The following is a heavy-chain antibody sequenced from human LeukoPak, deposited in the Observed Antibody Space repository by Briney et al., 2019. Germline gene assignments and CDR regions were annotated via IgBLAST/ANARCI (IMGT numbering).Heavy chain of an antibody. CDR3: ARGTYYYGSGSYYSGAFDI. CDR2: IWYDGSNK. J-gene: IGHJ3*02. V-gene: IGHV3-33*01. Sequence: GGSLRLSCAASGFTFSSYGMHWVRQAPGKGLEWVAVIWYDGSNKYYADSVKGRFTISRDNSKNTLYLQMNSLRAEDTAVYYCARGTYYYGSGSYYSGAFDIWGQGTMVTVPS. D-gene: IGHD3-10*01. CDR1: GFTFSSYG.